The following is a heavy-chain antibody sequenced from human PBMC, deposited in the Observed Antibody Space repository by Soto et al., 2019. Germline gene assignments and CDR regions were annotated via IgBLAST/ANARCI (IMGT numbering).Heavy chain of an antibody. V-gene: IGHV1-69*02. D-gene: IGHD3-10*01. Sequence: QLVQSGAEVKKPGSSVKVSCKASGGDFLSYTISWVRQAPGQGPEWMGTIIPILDVAKNAQKFQGRVAITADKATSTVYMELRSLRSDDTAVYYCAQMWFGELWHGMDVWGIGTTITVSS. J-gene: IGHJ6*04. CDR1: GGDFLSYT. CDR3: AQMWFGELWHGMDV. CDR2: IIPILDVA.